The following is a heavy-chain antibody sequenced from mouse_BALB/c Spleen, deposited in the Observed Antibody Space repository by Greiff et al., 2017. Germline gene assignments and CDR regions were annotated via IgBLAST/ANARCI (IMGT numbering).Heavy chain of an antibody. V-gene: IGHV3-6*02. Sequence: EVKLQESGPGLVKPSQSLSLTCSVTGYSITSGYYWNWIRQFPGNKLEWMGYISYDGSNNYNPSLKNRISITRDTSKNQFFLKLNSVTTEDTATYYCARDEYYAMDYWGQGTSVTVSS. CDR1: GYSITSGYY. CDR2: ISYDGSN. CDR3: ARDEYYAMDY. J-gene: IGHJ4*01.